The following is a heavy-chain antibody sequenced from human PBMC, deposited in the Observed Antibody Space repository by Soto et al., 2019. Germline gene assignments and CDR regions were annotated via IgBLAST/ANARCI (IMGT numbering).Heavy chain of an antibody. Sequence: PSETLSLTCNVSGGSISTSRSYWAWIRQPPGKGLEWLANIFYSGSTYYNPSLASRVTVSVDTSKNEFSLKLRSVTAADTAVYYCPTQPTTGDTDLWFDPWGQGTLVTVSS. CDR1: GGSISTSRSY. V-gene: IGHV4-39*01. D-gene: IGHD2-21*01. J-gene: IGHJ5*02. CDR3: PTQPTTGDTDLWFDP. CDR2: IFYSGST.